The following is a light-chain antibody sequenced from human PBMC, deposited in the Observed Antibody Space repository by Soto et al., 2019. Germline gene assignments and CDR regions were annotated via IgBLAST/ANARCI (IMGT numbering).Light chain of an antibody. CDR2: DAS. Sequence: EIILTQSPDTLSLSPGERATLSCRASQSVSSYLAWYQQKPGQAPRLLIYDASNRATGIPARFSGSGSGTDFTLTISSLEPEDFAVYYCQQRSNWPRTWTFGQGTKVDIK. J-gene: IGKJ1*01. CDR3: QQRSNWPRTWT. CDR1: QSVSSY. V-gene: IGKV3-11*01.